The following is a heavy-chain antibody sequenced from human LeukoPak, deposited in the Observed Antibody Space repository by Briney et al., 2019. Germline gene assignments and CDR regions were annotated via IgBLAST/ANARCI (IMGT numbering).Heavy chain of an antibody. V-gene: IGHV3-33*01. D-gene: IGHD6-13*01. CDR2: IWYDGSNK. Sequence: GGSLRLSCAASGFTFSSYGMHWVRQAPGKGLEWVAVIWYDGSNKYYVDSVKGRFTISRDNSKNTLYLQMNSLRAEDTALYYCASSRSSTWYGLEYWGQGTLVTVPS. CDR1: GFTFSSYG. J-gene: IGHJ4*02. CDR3: ASSRSSTWYGLEY.